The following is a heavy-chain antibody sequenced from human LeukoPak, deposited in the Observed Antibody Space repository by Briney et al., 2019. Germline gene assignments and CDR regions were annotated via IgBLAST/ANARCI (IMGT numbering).Heavy chain of an antibody. CDR3: ARHHGQLYFVY. V-gene: IGHV4-39*07. J-gene: IGHJ4*02. Sequence: PSETLSLTCTVSGGSISSSGYCWGWIRQPPGKGLEWIGSIDYSGNTNYNPSLKSRVTMSIDTSKNEFSLNLSSVTAADSAVYYCARHHGQLYFVYWGQGTLVTVSS. D-gene: IGHD1-1*01. CDR1: GGSISSSGYC. CDR2: IDYSGNT.